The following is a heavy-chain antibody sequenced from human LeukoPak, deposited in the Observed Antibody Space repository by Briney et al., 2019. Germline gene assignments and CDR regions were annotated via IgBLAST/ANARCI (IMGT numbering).Heavy chain of an antibody. CDR1: GGTFSSYA. CDR3: ARVKFYDSSGYVLLGVDGAFDI. D-gene: IGHD3-22*01. Sequence: GASVKVSCKASGGTFSSYAISWVRHAPGQGLEWMGGIIPIFGTANYAQKFQGRVTITADESTSTAYMELSSLRSEDTAVYYCARVKFYDSSGYVLLGVDGAFDIWGQGTMVTVSS. CDR2: IIPIFGTA. J-gene: IGHJ3*02. V-gene: IGHV1-69*13.